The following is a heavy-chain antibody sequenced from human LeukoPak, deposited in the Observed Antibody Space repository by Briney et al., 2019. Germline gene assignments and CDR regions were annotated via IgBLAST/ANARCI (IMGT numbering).Heavy chain of an antibody. CDR3: ARGDYGGNSGDTFDI. J-gene: IGHJ3*02. CDR1: MYTFTTYA. D-gene: IGHD4-23*01. V-gene: IGHV7-4-1*02. Sequence: ASVKVSCKASMYTFTTYAMNWVRQPPGRGLEWMGWINTDTGNPTYAQGFTGRFVFSLDTSVSTAYLQISSLKAEDTAVYYCARGDYGGNSGDTFDIWGQGTMVTVSS. CDR2: INTDTGNP.